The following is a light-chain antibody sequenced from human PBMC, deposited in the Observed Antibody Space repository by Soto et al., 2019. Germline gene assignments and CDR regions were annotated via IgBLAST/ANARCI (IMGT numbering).Light chain of an antibody. CDR3: PHYHDFQYT. J-gene: IGKJ2*01. CDR2: KAT. CDR1: QSIGSW. Sequence: DIQMTQSPSTLSASVGDGVTITCRASQSIGSWLAWYQQKPGKAPKLLIYKATNLQSGVPSRFSGSGSGTDFSLTISSLQPVDSATYFCPHYHDFQYTFGPGTKLEI. V-gene: IGKV1-5*03.